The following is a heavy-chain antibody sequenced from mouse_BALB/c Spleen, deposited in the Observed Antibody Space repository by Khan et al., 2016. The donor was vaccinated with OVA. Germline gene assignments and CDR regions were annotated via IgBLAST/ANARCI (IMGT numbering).Heavy chain of an antibody. CDR1: RYIFTSYW. J-gene: IGHJ2*01. D-gene: IGHD1-1*01. Sequence: VQLVESGAELVRPGASVKLSCKTSRYIFTSYWIHWVKQRSGQGLEWIARIYPGTDNTYYNEKLRDKATLTADKSSSTAYIQLSSLKSEDSAVYFCAREEALYYFAYWGQGTTLTVSS. CDR3: AREEALYYFAY. V-gene: IGHV1-76*01. CDR2: IYPGTDNT.